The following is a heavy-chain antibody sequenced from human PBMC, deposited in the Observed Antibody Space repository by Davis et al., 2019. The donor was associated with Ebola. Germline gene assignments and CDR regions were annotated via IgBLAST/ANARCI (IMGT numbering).Heavy chain of an antibody. CDR3: ASHAYYDILTGTLYYYYGMDV. CDR1: GGSISSYY. D-gene: IGHD3-9*01. CDR2: IYYSGST. V-gene: IGHV4-59*01. J-gene: IGHJ6*02. Sequence: SETLSLTCTVSGGSISSYYWSWIRQPPGKGLEWIGYIYYSGSTNYNPSLKSRVTISVDTSKNQFSLKLSSVTAADTAVYYCASHAYYDILTGTLYYYYGMDVWGQGTTVTVSS.